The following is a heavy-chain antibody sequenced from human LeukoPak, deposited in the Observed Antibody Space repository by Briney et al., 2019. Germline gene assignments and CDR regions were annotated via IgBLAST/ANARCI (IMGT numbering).Heavy chain of an antibody. D-gene: IGHD3-3*01. CDR2: IYYSGST. J-gene: IGHJ3*02. Sequence: SETLSLTCTVSGCPISSYYWSWIRQPPGKGLEWIGYIYYSGSTNYNPSLKSRVTISVDTSKNQFSLKLSSVTAADTAVYYCARVFGVIDAFDIWGQGTMVTVSS. CDR3: ARVFGVIDAFDI. V-gene: IGHV4-59*01. CDR1: GCPISSYY.